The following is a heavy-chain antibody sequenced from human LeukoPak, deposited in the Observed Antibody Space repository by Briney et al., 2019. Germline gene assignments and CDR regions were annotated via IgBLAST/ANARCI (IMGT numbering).Heavy chain of an antibody. Sequence: SETLSLTCTVSGGSISGGGYYWSWIRQHPGTGLEWIGYIYYSGSAYYNPSLKSRLTISVDTSKNQFSLKLSSVTAADTAVYYCATLRTWIDHSDAFDIWGQGTMVTVSS. D-gene: IGHD5-12*01. V-gene: IGHV4-31*03. CDR2: IYYSGSA. CDR3: ATLRTWIDHSDAFDI. CDR1: GGSISGGGYY. J-gene: IGHJ3*02.